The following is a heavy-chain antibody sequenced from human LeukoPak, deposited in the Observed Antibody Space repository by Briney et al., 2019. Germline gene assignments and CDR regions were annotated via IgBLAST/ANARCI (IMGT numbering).Heavy chain of an antibody. Sequence: SETLSLTCTVSSVSFRTYYWSWIRQPPGKGLEWIGYIFYNEGTSYNPSLKSRVTISVDTSNNQLSLKVNSVTAADTAMYYCVKSNSRYQPWTLDIWGRGTMVTVSS. J-gene: IGHJ3*02. D-gene: IGHD2-2*01. CDR3: VKSNSRYQPWTLDI. V-gene: IGHV4-59*01. CDR2: IFYNEGT. CDR1: SVSFRTYY.